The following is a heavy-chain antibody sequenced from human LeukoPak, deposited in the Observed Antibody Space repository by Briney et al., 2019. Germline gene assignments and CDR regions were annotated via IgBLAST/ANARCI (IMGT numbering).Heavy chain of an antibody. Sequence: SVKVSCKASGGTFSSYAISWVRQAPGQGLEWMGGIIPIFGTANYAQKFQGRVTMTEDTSTDTAYMELSSLRSDDTAVYYCARGQQWLEAFDYWGLGTLVTVSS. CDR1: GGTFSSYA. CDR2: IIPIFGTA. D-gene: IGHD6-19*01. J-gene: IGHJ4*02. CDR3: ARGQQWLEAFDY. V-gene: IGHV1-69*06.